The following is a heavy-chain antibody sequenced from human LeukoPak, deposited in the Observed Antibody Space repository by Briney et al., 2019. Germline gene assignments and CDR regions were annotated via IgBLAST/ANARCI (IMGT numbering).Heavy chain of an antibody. CDR3: AKGHTGYFFTIDN. CDR1: GFTFSTYG. V-gene: IGHV3-23*01. Sequence: GGSLRLSCVASGFTFSTYGMGWVRQAPGKGPEWVAAISTDAHSTYYADSVKGRFTISRDNSKTTLYLQINTLRAEDTAVYYCAKGHTGYFFTIDNWGQGTLVTVSS. D-gene: IGHD5-12*01. CDR2: ISTDAHST. J-gene: IGHJ4*02.